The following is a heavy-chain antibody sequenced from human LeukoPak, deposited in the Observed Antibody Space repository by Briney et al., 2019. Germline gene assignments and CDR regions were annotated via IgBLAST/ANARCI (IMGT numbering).Heavy chain of an antibody. CDR3: ARDHSSSTFDP. Sequence: PGGSLRLSCAASGFTVSSNYMSWVRQAPGKGLEWVSVIYSGGSTYYADSVKGRFTISRDTSKNTLYLQMNSLRAEDTAVYYCARDHSSSTFDPWGQGTLVTVSS. CDR1: GFTVSSNY. J-gene: IGHJ5*02. CDR2: IYSGGST. D-gene: IGHD6-6*01. V-gene: IGHV3-53*01.